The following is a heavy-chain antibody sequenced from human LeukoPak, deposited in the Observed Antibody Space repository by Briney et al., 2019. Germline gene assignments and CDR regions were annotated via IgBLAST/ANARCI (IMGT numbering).Heavy chain of an antibody. D-gene: IGHD2/OR15-2a*01. CDR3: AKTPHVLRGGHYYFDY. CDR1: GFTFSSYA. V-gene: IGHV3-23*01. CDR2: ISGSGDST. Sequence: PGGSLRLSCAASGFTFSSYAMSWVRQAPGKWLEWVSAISGSGDSTYYADSVKGRFTISRDNSKNTLYLQMDSLRAEDTAIYYCAKTPHVLRGGHYYFDYWGQGTLVTVSS. J-gene: IGHJ4*02.